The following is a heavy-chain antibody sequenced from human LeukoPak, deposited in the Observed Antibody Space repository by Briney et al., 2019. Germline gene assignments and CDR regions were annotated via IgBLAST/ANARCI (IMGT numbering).Heavy chain of an antibody. Sequence: ASVKVSCKASGYSFTAYYIHWVRQAPGQGLERMGWINPKSPGTNYAQKFQGRVTMTRDTSISTAYMELSSLTSDDTAVYYCARDPAQSYYTDVWGIGTTVTVSS. J-gene: IGHJ6*03. CDR1: GYSFTAYY. CDR2: INPKSPGT. V-gene: IGHV1-2*02. CDR3: ARDPAQSYYTDV.